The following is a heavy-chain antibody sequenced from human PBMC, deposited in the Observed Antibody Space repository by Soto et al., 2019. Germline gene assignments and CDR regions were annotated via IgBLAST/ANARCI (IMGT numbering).Heavy chain of an antibody. CDR3: AKDRGDNGWPLLDC. CDR2: IRRTGDTT. Sequence: GGSLRLSCAASGFSFSTNAMTWVRQAPGKGLEWVSTIRRTGDTTYYADSLKGRFTISRDSSKNTLYLEMNSLRAEDTAVYYCAKDRGDNGWPLLDCWGQGTLVTVSS. V-gene: IGHV3-23*01. D-gene: IGHD4-17*01. CDR1: GFSFSTNA. J-gene: IGHJ4*02.